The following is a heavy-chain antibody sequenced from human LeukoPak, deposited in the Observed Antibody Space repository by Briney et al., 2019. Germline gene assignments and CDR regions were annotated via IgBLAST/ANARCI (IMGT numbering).Heavy chain of an antibody. V-gene: IGHV4-34*01. Sequence: PLETLSLTCAVYGGSFSGYYWSWIRQPPGKGLEWIGEINHSGSTNYNPSLKSRVTISVDTSKNQFSLKLSSVTAADTAVYYCASRVHYYGSGSYYNWGQGTLVTVSS. CDR2: INHSGST. CDR3: ASRVHYYGSGSYYN. D-gene: IGHD3-10*01. J-gene: IGHJ4*02. CDR1: GGSFSGYY.